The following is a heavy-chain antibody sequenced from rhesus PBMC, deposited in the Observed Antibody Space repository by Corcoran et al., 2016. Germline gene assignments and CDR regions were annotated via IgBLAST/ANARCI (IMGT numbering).Heavy chain of an antibody. J-gene: IGHJ4*01. CDR3: EGDSGYYATFDY. V-gene: IGHV4-106*01. CDR1: GGSISDDYY. Sequence: QVQLQESGPGLVKPSETLSLTCAVSGGSISDDYYGNWIRQPPGKGLVWIGYIYGCGGGTTYHPSLKHRVTISIDTSKNQFSLQLSSVTAAATAVYYCEGDSGYYATFDYWGQGVLVTVSS. D-gene: IGHD3-28*01. CDR2: IYGCGGGT.